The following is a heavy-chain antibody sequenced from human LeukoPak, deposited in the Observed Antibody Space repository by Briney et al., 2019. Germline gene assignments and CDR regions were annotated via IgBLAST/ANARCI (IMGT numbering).Heavy chain of an antibody. V-gene: IGHV1-69*13. CDR1: GGTFSSYA. D-gene: IGHD7-27*01. J-gene: IGHJ5*02. CDR3: ARAHGSNWGPDNWFDP. Sequence: ASVKVSCKASGGTFSSYAISWVRQAPGQGLEWMGGIIPIFGTANYAQKFQGRVTITADESTSTAYMELSSLRSEDTAVYYCARAHGSNWGPDNWFDPWGQGTLVTVSS. CDR2: IIPIFGTA.